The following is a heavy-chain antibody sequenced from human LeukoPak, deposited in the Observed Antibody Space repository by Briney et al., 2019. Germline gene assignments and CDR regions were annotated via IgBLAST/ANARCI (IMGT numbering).Heavy chain of an antibody. Sequence: SETLSLTCTVSGYSISSGYYWGWIRQPPGKGLEWIGSIYHSGSTYYNPSLKSRVTISVDTSKNQFSLKLSSVTAADTAVYYCARGPPRGAVAGTDFDYWGQGTLVTVSS. CDR2: IYHSGST. V-gene: IGHV4-38-2*02. CDR3: ARGPPRGAVAGTDFDY. J-gene: IGHJ4*02. D-gene: IGHD6-19*01. CDR1: GYSISSGYY.